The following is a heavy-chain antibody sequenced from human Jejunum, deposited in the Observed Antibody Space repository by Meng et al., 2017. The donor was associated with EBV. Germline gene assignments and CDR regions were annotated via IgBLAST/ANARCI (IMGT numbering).Heavy chain of an antibody. CDR1: GYTFTNYA. J-gene: IGHJ4*02. CDR3: ARAVVGSTSLDY. D-gene: IGHD1-26*01. Sequence: QVQLVQSGSELRNPGASVKISCKTSGYTFTNYAMNWVRQAPGQGLEWMAWINTKTGNPAYAQGFTGRFVFSLDMSVTTIYLQISSLEAEDTAIYYCARAVVGSTSLDYWGQGTLVTASS. V-gene: IGHV7-4-1*02. CDR2: INTKTGNP.